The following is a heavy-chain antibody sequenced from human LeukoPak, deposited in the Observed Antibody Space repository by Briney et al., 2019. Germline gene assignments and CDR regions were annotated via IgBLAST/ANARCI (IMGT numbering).Heavy chain of an antibody. V-gene: IGHV1-69*05. Sequence: SVKVSCKASGGTFSSYAISWVRQAPGQGLEWMGGIIPIFGTANYAQKFQGRATITTDESTSTAYMELSSLRSEDTAVYYCARLSSPPAHRRYNWFDPWGQGTLVTVSS. CDR2: IIPIFGTA. CDR3: ARLSSPPAHRRYNWFDP. J-gene: IGHJ5*02. D-gene: IGHD5/OR15-5a*01. CDR1: GGTFSSYA.